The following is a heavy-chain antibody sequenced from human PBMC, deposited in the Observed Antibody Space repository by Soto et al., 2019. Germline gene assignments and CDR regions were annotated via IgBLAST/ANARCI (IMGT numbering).Heavy chain of an antibody. CDR3: ARAFYGAHYFDY. CDR2: IYYSGST. CDR1: GGSISSGGYY. D-gene: IGHD4-17*01. J-gene: IGHJ4*02. Sequence: SETLSLTCTVSGGSISSGGYYWSWIRQHPGKGLEWIGYIYYSGSTYYNPSLKSRVTISVDTSKNQFSLKLSSVTAADTAVYYCARAFYGAHYFDYWGQGTLVTVSS. V-gene: IGHV4-31*03.